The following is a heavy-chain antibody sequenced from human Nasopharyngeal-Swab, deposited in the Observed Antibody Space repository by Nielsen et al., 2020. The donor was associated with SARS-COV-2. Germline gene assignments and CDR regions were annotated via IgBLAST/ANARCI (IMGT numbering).Heavy chain of an antibody. CDR3: AREVVPAATNWFDP. D-gene: IGHD2-2*01. J-gene: IGHJ5*02. CDR1: GYTFTGYY. CDR2: INPNSGGT. V-gene: IGHV1-2*02. Sequence: ASVNVSCQASGYTFTGYYMHWVRQAPGQGLEWMGWINPNSGGTNYAQKFQGRVTMTRDTSISTAYMELSRLRSDDTAVYYCAREVVPAATNWFDPWGQGTLVTVSS.